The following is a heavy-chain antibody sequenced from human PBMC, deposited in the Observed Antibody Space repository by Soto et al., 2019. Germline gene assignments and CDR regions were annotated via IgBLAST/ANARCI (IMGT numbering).Heavy chain of an antibody. J-gene: IGHJ4*02. CDR3: AADATAWQQMVPSDY. CDR2: IAVGSGYT. V-gene: IGHV1-58*01. Sequence: SVKVSCKASGFTFTSSAFQWVRQARGQRLEWIGWIAVGSGYTNYAQRFQDRVTLTRDMSTATTYMELSRLTSEDTAIYYCAADATAWQQMVPSDYWGQGTLVTVPQ. CDR1: GFTFTSSA. D-gene: IGHD2-8*01.